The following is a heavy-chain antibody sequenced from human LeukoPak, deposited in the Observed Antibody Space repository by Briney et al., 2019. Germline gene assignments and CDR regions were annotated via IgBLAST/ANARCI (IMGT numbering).Heavy chain of an antibody. CDR2: IFGRGGSP. V-gene: IGHV3-23*01. Sequence: GGCLRLSCGASGFTYGRFAMYWVRRARGRGWDWVVGIFGRGGSPNYADSVKGRFTISRDNSKNTVYLQINSLRAEDTAVYYCGKTTAGYSSVQKPAWPVDYWGQGTLVTVSS. D-gene: IGHD5-18*01. CDR1: GFTYGRFA. J-gene: IGHJ4*02. CDR3: GKTTAGYSSVQKPAWPVDY.